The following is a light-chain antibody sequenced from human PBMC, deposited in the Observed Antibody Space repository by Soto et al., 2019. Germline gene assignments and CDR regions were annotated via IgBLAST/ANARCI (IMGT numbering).Light chain of an antibody. J-gene: IGLJ3*02. CDR3: SSHAGINNVV. CDR2: EVT. V-gene: IGLV2-8*01. Sequence: QSALTQPPSASGSPGQSVAISCTGTSSDVGGYNYASWYQQHPGKAPKLMIYEVTKRPSGVPDRFSGSKSGNTASLTVSGLQAEDEADYYCSSHAGINNVVFGGGTKLTVL. CDR1: SSDVGGYNY.